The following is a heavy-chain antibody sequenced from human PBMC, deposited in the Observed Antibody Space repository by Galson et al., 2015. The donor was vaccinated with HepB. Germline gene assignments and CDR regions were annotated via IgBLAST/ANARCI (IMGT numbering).Heavy chain of an antibody. Sequence: SLRLSCAAYGFTFSTYSMTWVRQAPGMGLEWVSSINSVSSHIYYADSVSGRFPLSRDNAKSSLYLQMNSLRAEDTAVYYCVRARREILRFFDSDHWGQGTLVTVSS. CDR3: VRARREILRFFDSDH. V-gene: IGHV3-21*01. CDR1: GFTFSTYS. J-gene: IGHJ4*02. D-gene: IGHD3-3*01. CDR2: INSVSSHI.